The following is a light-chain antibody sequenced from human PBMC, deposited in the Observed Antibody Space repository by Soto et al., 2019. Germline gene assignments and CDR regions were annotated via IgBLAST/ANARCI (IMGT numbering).Light chain of an antibody. CDR3: QHYSTCLWT. J-gene: IGKJ1*01. Sequence: EIVMTQSPATLSVSPGERATLSCRASQSVDSKLAWYQQKPGQGPRLLIYGASSRATGIPARFSGSGSGTEFTLTISSLQSEDFACYDCQHYSTCLWTFGQGPKVEI. CDR1: QSVDSK. CDR2: GAS. V-gene: IGKV3-15*01.